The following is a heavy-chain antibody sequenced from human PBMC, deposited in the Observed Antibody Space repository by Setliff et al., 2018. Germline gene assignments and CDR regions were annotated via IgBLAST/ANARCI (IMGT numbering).Heavy chain of an antibody. D-gene: IGHD2-15*01. CDR1: GDSINNFY. J-gene: IGHJ3*01. Sequence: TLSLTCSVSGDSINNFYWNWIRQSPGTGLEWIGYIFSDGTTYYNPSLKSRVAMSVDTSKKQFSLSLSAVTAADTAKYYCARAPLDYSLRAFDFWGQGTMVTVSS. CDR3: ARAPLDYSLRAFDF. CDR2: IFSDGTT. V-gene: IGHV4-59*01.